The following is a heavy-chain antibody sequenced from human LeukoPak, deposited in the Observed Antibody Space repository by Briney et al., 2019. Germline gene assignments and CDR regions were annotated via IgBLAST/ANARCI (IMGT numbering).Heavy chain of an antibody. CDR3: ARDPSYDSSGYPNWFDP. D-gene: IGHD3-22*01. CDR2: ISAYNGNT. Sequence: ASVKVSCKASGYTFTTYGISLVRQAPGQGLEWMGWISAYNGNTNYAQKLQGRVTMTTDTSTSTAYMELRSLRSDDTAVCYCARDPSYDSSGYPNWFDPWGQGTLVTVSS. J-gene: IGHJ5*02. CDR1: GYTFTTYG. V-gene: IGHV1-18*01.